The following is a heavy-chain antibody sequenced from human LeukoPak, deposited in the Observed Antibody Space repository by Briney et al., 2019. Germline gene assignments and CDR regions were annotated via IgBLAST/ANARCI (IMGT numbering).Heavy chain of an antibody. CDR1: GYTFTSYG. Sequence: SVKVSCKASGYTFTSYGISWVRQAPGQGLEWMGWISAYNGNTNYAQKLQGRVTMTTDTSTSTAYMELRSLRSDDTAVYYCARDRVRDIVVVHFYYYYGMDVWGQGTTVTVSS. J-gene: IGHJ6*02. V-gene: IGHV1-18*01. CDR2: ISAYNGNT. CDR3: ARDRVRDIVVVHFYYYYGMDV. D-gene: IGHD2-2*01.